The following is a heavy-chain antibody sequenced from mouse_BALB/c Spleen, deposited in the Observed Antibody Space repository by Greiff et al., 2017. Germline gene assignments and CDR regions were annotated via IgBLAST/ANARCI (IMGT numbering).Heavy chain of an antibody. D-gene: IGHD2-1*01. Sequence: EVQLVESGGDLVKPGGSLKLSCAASGFTFSSYGMSWVRQTPDKRLEWVATISSGGSYTYYPDSVKGRFTISRDNAKNTLYLQMSSLKSEDTAMYYCARGQGNYYFDYWGQGTTLTVSS. CDR3: ARGQGNYYFDY. CDR2: ISSGGSYT. V-gene: IGHV5-6*01. J-gene: IGHJ2*01. CDR1: GFTFSSYG.